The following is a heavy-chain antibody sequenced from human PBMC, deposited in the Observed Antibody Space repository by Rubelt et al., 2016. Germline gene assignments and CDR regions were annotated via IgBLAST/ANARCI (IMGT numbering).Heavy chain of an antibody. J-gene: IGHJ4*02. CDR2: TSYSGST. V-gene: IGHV4-59*08. CDR3: ARKSLTGILFDY. Sequence: GKGLEYIGYTSYSGSTNYNPSLEGRVTISLDTSKNQFSLRLSAVAAADTAVYFCARKSLTGILFDYWGQGILVTVSS. D-gene: IGHD2-21*02.